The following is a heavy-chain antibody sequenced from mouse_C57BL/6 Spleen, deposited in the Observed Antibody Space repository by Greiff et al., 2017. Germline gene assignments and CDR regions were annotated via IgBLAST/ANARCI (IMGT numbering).Heavy chain of an antibody. CDR1: GYTFTSYW. CDR2: IYPGSGST. J-gene: IGHJ4*01. V-gene: IGHV1-55*01. CDR3: ARGGYSYYYAMDY. Sequence: QVQLQQPGAELVKPGASVKMSCKASGYTFTSYWITWVKQRPGQGLEWIGDIYPGSGSTNYNEKFKSKATLTVDKSSSTAYMQLSSLTSEDSAVYYCARGGYSYYYAMDYWGQGTSVTVSS. D-gene: IGHD2-3*01.